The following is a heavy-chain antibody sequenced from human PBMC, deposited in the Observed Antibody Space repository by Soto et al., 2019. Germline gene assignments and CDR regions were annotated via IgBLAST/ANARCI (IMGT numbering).Heavy chain of an antibody. CDR2: INHSVST. CDR1: GGSFSGYY. CDR3: ARNNSNYERWFDP. Sequence: SEPLSLTCAVSGGSFSGYYWSWIRQPPGKGLEWIGEINHSVSTKYNPSLKSRVTISVDTSKNQFSLKLSSVTAADTALYYCARNNSNYERWFDPWGQRTLVTVPQ. D-gene: IGHD1-7*01. V-gene: IGHV4-34*01. J-gene: IGHJ5*02.